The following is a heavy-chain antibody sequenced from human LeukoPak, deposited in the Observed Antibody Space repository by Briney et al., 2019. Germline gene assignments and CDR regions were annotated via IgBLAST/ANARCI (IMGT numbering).Heavy chain of an antibody. V-gene: IGHV3-74*01. Sequence: GGSLRLSCAASGFTLSTYWMHWVRQAPGKGLVWVSRINSEGSSSTYADSVKGRFTISRDNAKNILYLQMNSLRAEDTAVYHCARDPAPQGWFDSWGQGTLVTVSS. CDR1: GFTLSTYW. J-gene: IGHJ5*01. CDR2: INSEGSSS. CDR3: ARDPAPQGWFDS.